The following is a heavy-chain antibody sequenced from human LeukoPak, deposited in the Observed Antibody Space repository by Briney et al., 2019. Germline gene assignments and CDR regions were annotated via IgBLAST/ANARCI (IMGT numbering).Heavy chain of an antibody. J-gene: IGHJ4*02. D-gene: IGHD2-21*02. CDR3: ARDLIPGGGDCQGGY. Sequence: GGSLRLSCAASGFTFSSYAMSWVRQVPGKGLEWVSVISGSGDNTYYADSVKGRFTISRDNSKNMLYLQMNSLRAEDTAVYYCARDLIPGGGDCQGGYWGQGTLVTVSS. CDR2: ISGSGDNT. CDR1: GFTFSSYA. V-gene: IGHV3-23*01.